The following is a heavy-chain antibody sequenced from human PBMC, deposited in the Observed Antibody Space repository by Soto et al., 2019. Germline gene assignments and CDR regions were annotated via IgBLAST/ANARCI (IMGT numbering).Heavy chain of an antibody. V-gene: IGHV3-30-3*01. J-gene: IGHJ4*02. Sequence: GGSLRLSCAASGFTFSSYAMHWVRQAPGKGLEWVAVISYDGSNKYYADSVKGRFTISRDNSKNTLYLQMNSLRAEDTAVYYCASYGFARPFDYWGQGTLVTVSS. CDR2: ISYDGSNK. CDR1: GFTFSSYA. D-gene: IGHD3-10*01. CDR3: ASYGFARPFDY.